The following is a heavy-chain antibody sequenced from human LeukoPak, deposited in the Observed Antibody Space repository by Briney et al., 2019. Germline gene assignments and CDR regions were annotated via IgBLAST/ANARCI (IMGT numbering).Heavy chain of an antibody. CDR3: ARDWVVVPAAPFDY. CDR2: INPNSGGT. Sequence: GASVKVSCKASGGTFSSYAISWVRQAPGQGLEWMGWINPNSGGTNYAQKFQGRVTMTRDTSISTAYMELSRLRSDDTAVYYCARDWVVVPAAPFDYWGQGTLVTVSS. V-gene: IGHV1-2*02. CDR1: GGTFSSYA. J-gene: IGHJ4*02. D-gene: IGHD2-2*01.